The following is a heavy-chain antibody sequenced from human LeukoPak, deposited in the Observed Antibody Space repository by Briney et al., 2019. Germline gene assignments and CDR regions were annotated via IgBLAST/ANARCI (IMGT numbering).Heavy chain of an antibody. CDR1: GYSISSGYY. CDR2: IYYSGST. J-gene: IGHJ4*02. V-gene: IGHV4-61*01. CDR3: ARAHGSVYFDY. Sequence: SETLSLTCTVSGYSISSGYYWGWIRQPPGKGLEWIGYIYYSGSTNYNPSLKGRVTISVDTSKNQFSLKLSSVTAADTAVYYCARAHGSVYFDYWGQGTLVTVSS. D-gene: IGHD3-10*01.